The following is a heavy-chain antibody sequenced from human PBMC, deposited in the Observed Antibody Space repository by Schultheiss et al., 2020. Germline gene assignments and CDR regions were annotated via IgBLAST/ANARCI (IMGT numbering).Heavy chain of an antibody. CDR1: GGSFSGYY. J-gene: IGHJ4*02. Sequence: SETLSLTCAVYGGSFSGYYWSWIRQPPGKGLEWIGEINHSGSTNYNPSLKSRVTISVDTSKNQFSLKLSSVTAADTAVYYCARDFYYYDSSGYYSAGMIDYWGQGTLVTVSS. D-gene: IGHD3-22*01. CDR3: ARDFYYYDSSGYYSAGMIDY. V-gene: IGHV4-34*01. CDR2: INHSGST.